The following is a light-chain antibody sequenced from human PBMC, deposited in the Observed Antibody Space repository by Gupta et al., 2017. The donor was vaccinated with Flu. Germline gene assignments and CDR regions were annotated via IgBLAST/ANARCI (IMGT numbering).Light chain of an antibody. CDR3: QQENSWPRT. CDR2: DAS. Sequence: EIVMTQSPATLSVSPGERATLSCRASQRISSYLAWYQQKPGQAPRLLINDASTRASGVPSRFSGSGSGTEFTLTVSSLQPEDFAVYYCQQENSWPRTFGQWTKVEIK. V-gene: IGKV3-15*01. J-gene: IGKJ1*01. CDR1: QRISSY.